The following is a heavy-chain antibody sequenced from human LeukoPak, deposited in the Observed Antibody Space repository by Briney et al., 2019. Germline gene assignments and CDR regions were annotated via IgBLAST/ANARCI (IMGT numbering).Heavy chain of an antibody. CDR2: IYYSGST. D-gene: IGHD4-11*01. CDR3: ARGHSIEPYYYYYYMDV. Sequence: TSETLSLMCTVSVDFISIYYCSCIRQPPGEGLEWLRYIYYSGSTSFHPSLKGRVTISLNTFNNQFFLTLRSVTAADTARYFCARGHSIEPYYYYYYMDVWAKGTTDSVPS. J-gene: IGHJ6*03. CDR1: VDFISIYY. V-gene: IGHV4-59*12.